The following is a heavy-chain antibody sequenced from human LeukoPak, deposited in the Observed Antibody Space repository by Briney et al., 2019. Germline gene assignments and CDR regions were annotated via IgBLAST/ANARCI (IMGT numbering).Heavy chain of an antibody. CDR2: ISWNSGSI. J-gene: IGHJ3*02. CDR1: GFTFDDYA. V-gene: IGHV3-9*01. Sequence: PGRSLRLSCAASGFTFDDYAMHWVRQAPGKGLEWVSGISWNSGSIGYADSVKGRFTISRDNAKNSLYLQMNSLRAEDTALYYCAKDISYDHTEGAFDIWGQGTMVTVSS. CDR3: AKDISYDHTEGAFDI. D-gene: IGHD3-22*01.